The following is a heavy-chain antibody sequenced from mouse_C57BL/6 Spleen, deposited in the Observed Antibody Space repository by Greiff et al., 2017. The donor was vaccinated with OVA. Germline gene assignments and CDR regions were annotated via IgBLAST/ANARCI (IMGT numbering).Heavy chain of an antibody. V-gene: IGHV5-17*01. Sequence: EVTLVESGGGLVKPGGSLKLSCAASGFTFSDYGMHWVRQAPEKGLEWVAYISSGSSTTYYADTVKGRFTISRDNAKNTLFLQMTSLMSEDTAMYYCARPYDYDSFAYWGQGTLVTVSA. CDR3: ARPYDYDSFAY. D-gene: IGHD2-4*01. CDR2: ISSGSSTT. J-gene: IGHJ3*01. CDR1: GFTFSDYG.